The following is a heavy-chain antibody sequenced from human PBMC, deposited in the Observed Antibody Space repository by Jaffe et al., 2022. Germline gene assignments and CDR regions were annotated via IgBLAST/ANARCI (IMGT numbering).Heavy chain of an antibody. Sequence: QLQLQESGPGLVKPSETLSLTCTVSGGSISTSSYYWAWIRQPPGKGLEWIGSIYYSGTTFYNPSLKSRLTISVDTSRNQFSLKLTSVTAADTAVYYCARRTIVATIDYWGQGILVTVSS. D-gene: IGHD5-12*01. CDR1: GGSISTSSYY. CDR3: ARRTIVATIDY. J-gene: IGHJ4*02. V-gene: IGHV4-39*01. CDR2: IYYSGTT.